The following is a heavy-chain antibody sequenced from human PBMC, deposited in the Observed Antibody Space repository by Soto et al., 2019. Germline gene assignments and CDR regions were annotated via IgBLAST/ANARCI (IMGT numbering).Heavy chain of an antibody. CDR3: ARGPLWFGELLSNLFDY. V-gene: IGHV3-74*01. D-gene: IGHD3-10*01. CDR1: GFTFSSYW. CDR2: INSDGSST. J-gene: IGHJ4*02. Sequence: VQLVESGGGLVQPGGSLRLSCAASGFTFSSYWMHWVRQAPGKGLVWVSRINSDGSSTSYADSVKGRFTISRDNAKNTLYLQMNSLRAEDTAVYYCARGPLWFGELLSNLFDYWGQGTLVTVSS.